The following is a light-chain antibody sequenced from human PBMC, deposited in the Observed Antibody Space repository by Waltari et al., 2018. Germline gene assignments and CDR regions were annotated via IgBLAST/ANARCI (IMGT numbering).Light chain of an antibody. CDR2: EVS. J-gene: IGLJ1*01. V-gene: IGLV2-14*01. CDR3: SSYTSSSTYV. Sequence: SGSPGQSITISCTGTSSDVGGYNYVSWYQQHPGKAPKLMIYEVSNRPSGVSNRFSGSKSGNTASLTISGLQAEDEADYYCSSYTSSSTYVFGTGTKVTAL. CDR1: SSDVGGYNY.